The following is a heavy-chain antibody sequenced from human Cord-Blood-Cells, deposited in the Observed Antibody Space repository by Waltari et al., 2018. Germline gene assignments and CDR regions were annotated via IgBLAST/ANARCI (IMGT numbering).Heavy chain of an antibody. CDR2: IYHSGST. CDR3: ARDTKYSSSMRVWFDP. J-gene: IGHJ5*02. Sequence: QVKLQESGQGLVRPSETLSPPCASPGSSITSGYYWGWIRQPPGKGLGWIGSIYHSGSTYYNPSLKSRVTISVDTSKNQFSLKLSSVTAADTAVYYCARDTKYSSSMRVWFDPWGQGTLVTVSS. CDR1: GSSITSGYY. D-gene: IGHD6-6*01. V-gene: IGHV4-38-2*02.